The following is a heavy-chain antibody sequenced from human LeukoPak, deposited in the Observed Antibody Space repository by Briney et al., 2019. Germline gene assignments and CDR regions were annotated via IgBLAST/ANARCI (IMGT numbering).Heavy chain of an antibody. CDR2: IYHSGST. D-gene: IGHD5-18*01. CDR3: ARASGYSYGPDY. J-gene: IGHJ4*02. CDR1: GYSISSGYY. V-gene: IGHV4-38-2*02. Sequence: PSETLSLTCTVSGYSISSGYYWGWIRQPPGKGLEWIGSIYHSGSTYYNPSLKSRVTISVDTSKNQFSLKLSSVTAADTAVYYCARASGYSYGPDYWGQGTLVTVSS.